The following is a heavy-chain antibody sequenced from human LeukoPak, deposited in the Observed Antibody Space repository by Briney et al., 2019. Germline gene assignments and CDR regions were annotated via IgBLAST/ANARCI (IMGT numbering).Heavy chain of an antibody. Sequence: GGSLRLSCAASGFTFSSYSMNWVRQPPGKGLEWVSSISSSSSYIYYADSVKGRFTISRDNAKNSLYLQMNSLRAEDTAVYYCARMGIFGVVITRYYWFDPWGQGTLVTVFS. J-gene: IGHJ5*02. CDR3: ARMGIFGVVITRYYWFDP. V-gene: IGHV3-21*01. CDR1: GFTFSSYS. D-gene: IGHD3-3*01. CDR2: ISSSSSYI.